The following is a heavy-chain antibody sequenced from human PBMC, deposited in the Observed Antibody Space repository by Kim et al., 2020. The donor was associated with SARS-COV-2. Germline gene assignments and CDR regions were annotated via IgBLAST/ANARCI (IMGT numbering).Heavy chain of an antibody. CDR1: GFSFSNSA. V-gene: IGHV3-23*01. Sequence: GGSLRLSCAASGFSFSNSAMSWVRQAPGKGLEWVSGISGSGGSTYNADSVKGRFTISRDNSKNTLYLQMNSLRVEDTAIYFCAKDLGFEAFDIWGQGTMVTVSS. D-gene: IGHD3-10*01. CDR2: ISGSGGST. CDR3: AKDLGFEAFDI. J-gene: IGHJ3*02.